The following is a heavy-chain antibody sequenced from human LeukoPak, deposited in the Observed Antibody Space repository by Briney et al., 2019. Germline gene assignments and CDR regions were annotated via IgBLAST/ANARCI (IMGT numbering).Heavy chain of an antibody. CDR3: ARDQGYGDYFDY. V-gene: IGHV3-33*01. J-gene: IGHJ4*02. Sequence: GGCLRLSCAASGFTFSSYGMHWVRQAPGKGLEWVAVIWYDGSNKYYADSVKGRFTISRDNSKNTLYLQMNSLRAEDTAVYYCARDQGYGDYFDYWGQGTLVTVSS. CDR1: GFTFSSYG. D-gene: IGHD4-17*01. CDR2: IWYDGSNK.